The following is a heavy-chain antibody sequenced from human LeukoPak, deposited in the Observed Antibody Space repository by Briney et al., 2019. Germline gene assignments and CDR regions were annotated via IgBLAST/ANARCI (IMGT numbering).Heavy chain of an antibody. CDR2: INHTGTT. V-gene: IGHV4-34*01. D-gene: IGHD2-8*01. CDR3: ARAAVYRSFDP. Sequence: PSETLSLTCAVYGGSFNTYYWNWIRQSPGKGLEWIGEINHTGTTNYNPSLKSRFTISVDTSKNQFSLKLSSVTAADTAVYYCARAAVYRSFDPWGQGTLVTVSS. J-gene: IGHJ5*02. CDR1: GGSFNTYY.